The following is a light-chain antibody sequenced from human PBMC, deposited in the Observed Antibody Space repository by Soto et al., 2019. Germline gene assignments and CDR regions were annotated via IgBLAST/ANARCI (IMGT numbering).Light chain of an antibody. CDR2: GTS. J-gene: IGKJ4*01. CDR1: QSVSSN. Sequence: DIVMTQSPATLSVSPGERATLSCRASQSVSSNLAWYQQKPGQAPRLLIYGTSIRATGIPARFSGSGSGTEFTLTISSLQSEDFVVYYCQQYNNWPLTFGAGTKVEIK. CDR3: QQYNNWPLT. V-gene: IGKV3D-15*01.